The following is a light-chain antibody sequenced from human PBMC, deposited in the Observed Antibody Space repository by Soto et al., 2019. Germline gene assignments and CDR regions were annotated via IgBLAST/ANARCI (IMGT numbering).Light chain of an antibody. J-gene: IGKJ1*01. CDR1: QSVSSA. CDR2: ASS. CDR3: QQYNNWPPT. Sequence: DIVLTQSPATLSVSPGERVTLSCRASQSVSSALAWYQQKPGQAPRLLIYASSTRATGVPDRFSGSGSGTYFTLTISGLQSEDFAIYYCQQYNNWPPTFGQGTKVEIK. V-gene: IGKV3-15*01.